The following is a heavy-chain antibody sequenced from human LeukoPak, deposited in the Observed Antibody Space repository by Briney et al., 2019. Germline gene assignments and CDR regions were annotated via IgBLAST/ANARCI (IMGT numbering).Heavy chain of an antibody. J-gene: IGHJ4*02. CDR2: ISSSGSTI. CDR1: GFTFSDYY. CDR3: ARDPPDTNGVWNDDY. D-gene: IGHD2-8*01. Sequence: GGSLRLSCAASGFTFSDYYMSWIRQAPGKGLEWVSYISSSGSTIYYADSVKGRFTISRDNSKNTLYLQMNSLRAEDTAVYYCARDPPDTNGVWNDDYWGQGTLVTVSS. V-gene: IGHV3-11*04.